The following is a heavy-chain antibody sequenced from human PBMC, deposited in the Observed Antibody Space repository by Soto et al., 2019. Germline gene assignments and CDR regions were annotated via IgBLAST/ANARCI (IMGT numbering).Heavy chain of an antibody. D-gene: IGHD4-4*01. CDR1: GFTFSSYA. V-gene: IGHV3-30-3*01. CDR3: ARSMTTVTPFDY. J-gene: IGHJ4*02. CDR2: ISYDGSNK. Sequence: QVQLVESGGGVVQPGRSLRLSCAASGFTFSSYAMHWVRQAPGKGLEWVAVISYDGSNKYYADSVKGRFTISRDNSKNTLYLQMNSLRAEDTAVYYCARSMTTVTPFDYWGQGTLVTVSS.